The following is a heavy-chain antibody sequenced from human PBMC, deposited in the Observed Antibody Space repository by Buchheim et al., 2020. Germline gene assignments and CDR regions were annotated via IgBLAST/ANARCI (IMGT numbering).Heavy chain of an antibody. D-gene: IGHD6-13*01. Sequence: QVQVVESGGGVVQPGRSLRLSCAASGFTFSSYAMHWVRPAPGKGLEWVAVISYDGSHKYYADSVKGRFTISRDNSKNTLYLQMNSLRAEDTAVYYCARGRQQVVTGTDYYYYGMDVWGQGTT. CDR2: ISYDGSHK. V-gene: IGHV3-30-3*01. J-gene: IGHJ6*02. CDR3: ARGRQQVVTGTDYYYYGMDV. CDR1: GFTFSSYA.